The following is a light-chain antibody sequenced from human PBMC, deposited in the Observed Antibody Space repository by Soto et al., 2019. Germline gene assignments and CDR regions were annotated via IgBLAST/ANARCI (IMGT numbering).Light chain of an antibody. CDR3: QQYNTYGLT. CDR1: QSITSN. CDR2: AAS. Sequence: EIVMTQSPATLSVSPGERATLSCRASQSITSNLAWYQQKPGQAPRLLIYAASTRATGIPARFSASGSGTEFTLTISSLQSDDYGVYYCQQYNTYGLTFGGGTKVEIK. V-gene: IGKV3-15*01. J-gene: IGKJ4*02.